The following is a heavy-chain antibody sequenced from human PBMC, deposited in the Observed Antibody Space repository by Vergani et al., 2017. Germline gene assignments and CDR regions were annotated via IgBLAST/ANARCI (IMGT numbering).Heavy chain of an antibody. Sequence: QVQLVQSGAEVKKPGASVKVSCKASGYTFTSYGISWVRQAPGQGLEWMGRIIPILDITNYGQKFQGRVSITADKSASTAYMELSSLISEDTAVYYCARETIDRGYSSEEVGEFDYWGQGTLVTVSS. V-gene: IGHV1-69*04. D-gene: IGHD5-18*01. CDR1: GYTFTSYG. CDR3: ARETIDRGYSSEEVGEFDY. J-gene: IGHJ4*02. CDR2: IIPILDIT.